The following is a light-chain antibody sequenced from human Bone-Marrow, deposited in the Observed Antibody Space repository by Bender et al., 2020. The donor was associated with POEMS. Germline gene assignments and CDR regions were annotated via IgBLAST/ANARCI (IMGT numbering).Light chain of an antibody. Sequence: QSVLTQPPSASGTPGQRVTISCSGGSSNIGAHAVNWYQHLPGAAPTLLIYSSHRRPSEVPDRFSGSRSGTPASLAISGLQSEDEADYYCAVWDDSLNGWVFGGGTKLTVL. CDR2: SSH. J-gene: IGLJ3*02. V-gene: IGLV1-44*01. CDR1: SSNIGAHA. CDR3: AVWDDSLNGWV.